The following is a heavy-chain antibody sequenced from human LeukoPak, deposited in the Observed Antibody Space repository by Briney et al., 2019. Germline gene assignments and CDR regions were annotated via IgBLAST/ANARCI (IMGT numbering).Heavy chain of an antibody. Sequence: GGSLRLSCAASGFTFSSYEMNWVRQAPGKGLEWVSYISSSGSTIYYADSVKGRFTISRDNAKNSLYLQMNSLRAEDTAVYYCARYWRYYDSSGYSGAFDIWGQGTMVTVSS. D-gene: IGHD3-22*01. J-gene: IGHJ3*02. CDR2: ISSSGSTI. V-gene: IGHV3-48*03. CDR1: GFTFSSYE. CDR3: ARYWRYYDSSGYSGAFDI.